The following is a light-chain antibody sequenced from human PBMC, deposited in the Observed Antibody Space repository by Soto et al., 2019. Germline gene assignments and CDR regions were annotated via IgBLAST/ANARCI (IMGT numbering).Light chain of an antibody. J-gene: IGLJ3*02. CDR2: RND. CDR3: AAWDDSLNGWV. CDR1: SSNIGSNT. Sequence: QSVLTQAPSASGTPGQRVTISCSGSSSNIGSNTVSWYQQVPGTAPKLLFYRNDQRPSGVTDRFSGSKSGTSASLAIGGLQSEDEADYYCAAWDDSLNGWVFGGGTKLTVL. V-gene: IGLV1-44*01.